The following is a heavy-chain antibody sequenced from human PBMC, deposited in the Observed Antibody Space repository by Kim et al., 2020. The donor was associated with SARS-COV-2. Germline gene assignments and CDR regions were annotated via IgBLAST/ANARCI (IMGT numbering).Heavy chain of an antibody. V-gene: IGHV4-34*01. D-gene: IGHD6-13*01. CDR1: GGSFSGYY. CDR3: ARERAAGTSWFDP. Sequence: SETLSLTCAVYGGSFSGYYWSWIRQPPGKGLEWIGEINHSGSTNYNPSLKSRVTISVDTSKNQFSLKLSSVTAADTAVYYCARERAAGTSWFDPWGQGTLVTVSS. CDR2: INHSGST. J-gene: IGHJ5*02.